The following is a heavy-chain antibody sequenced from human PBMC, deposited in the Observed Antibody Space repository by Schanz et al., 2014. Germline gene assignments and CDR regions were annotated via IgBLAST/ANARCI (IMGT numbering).Heavy chain of an antibody. D-gene: IGHD3-10*01. CDR3: AKGRFGELRAFDI. CDR2: ISGRDGST. CDR1: GFTFSSYA. V-gene: IGHV3-23*01. Sequence: EVQLLESGGGLVQPGGSLRLSCAASGFTFSSYAMTWVRQAPGMGLEWVSAISGRDGSTYYADSVRGRFTISRDNSKNTLYLQRNSLRAEDTAVYYCAKGRFGELRAFDIWGQGTMVTVSS. J-gene: IGHJ3*02.